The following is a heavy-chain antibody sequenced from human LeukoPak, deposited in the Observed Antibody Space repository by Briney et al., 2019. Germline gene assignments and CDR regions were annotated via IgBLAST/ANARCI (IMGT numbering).Heavy chain of an antibody. V-gene: IGHV3-48*02. Sequence: PGGSLRLSCAAPGLTLSSYSLNWVRQAPGKGREGVSYISSSSSTIYYADSVKGRFTISRDNAKNSLYLQMNSLRDEDTAVYYCAREPEEQLWLRLYYYYGMDVWGQGTTVTVSS. CDR2: ISSSSSTI. CDR3: AREPEEQLWLRLYYYYGMDV. D-gene: IGHD5-18*01. CDR1: GLTLSSYS. J-gene: IGHJ6*02.